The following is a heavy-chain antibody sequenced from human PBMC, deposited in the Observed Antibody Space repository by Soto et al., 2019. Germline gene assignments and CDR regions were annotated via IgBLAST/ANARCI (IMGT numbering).Heavy chain of an antibody. CDR2: TYYRSKWYN. CDR1: VESVSSNSAA. Sequence: SXSRSVTCGISVESVSSNSAAWNWIRQSPSRGLEWLGRTYYRSKWYNDYAVSVKSRITINPDTSKNQFSLQLNSVTPEDTAVYYCALAVAGQLGGMQVSGQGTTVTVSS. V-gene: IGHV6-1*01. CDR3: ALAVAGQLGGMQV. D-gene: IGHD6-19*01. J-gene: IGHJ6*02.